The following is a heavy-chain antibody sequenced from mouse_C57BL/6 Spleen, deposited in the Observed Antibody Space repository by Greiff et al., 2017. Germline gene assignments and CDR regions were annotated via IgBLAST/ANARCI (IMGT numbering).Heavy chain of an antibody. CDR2: IDPSDSYT. CDR3: ARSWAAQAQYAMDY. Sequence: QVQLQQPGAELVMPGASVKLSCKASGYTFTSYWMHWVKQRPGQGLEWIGEIDPSDSYTNYNQKFKGKSTLTVDKSSSTAYMQLSSLTSEDSAVYYCARSWAAQAQYAMDYWGQGTSVTVSS. V-gene: IGHV1-69*01. D-gene: IGHD3-2*02. J-gene: IGHJ4*01. CDR1: GYTFTSYW.